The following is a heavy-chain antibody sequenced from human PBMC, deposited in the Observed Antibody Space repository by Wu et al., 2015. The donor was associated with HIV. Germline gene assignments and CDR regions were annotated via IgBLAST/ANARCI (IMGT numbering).Heavy chain of an antibody. CDR1: GGTFSSYT. CDR3: ARELLWGEDF. V-gene: IGHV1-69*15. Sequence: QVQLAQSGAEVKKPGSSVRVSCKASGGTFSSYTYNWVRQAPGQGLEWMGSIIPISGTTDYAQKFQDRITLTADESTRTTYMELSSLRSEDTAVYFCARELLWGEDFWGQGTLVTVSS. J-gene: IGHJ4*02. CDR2: IIPISGTT. D-gene: IGHD2-21*01.